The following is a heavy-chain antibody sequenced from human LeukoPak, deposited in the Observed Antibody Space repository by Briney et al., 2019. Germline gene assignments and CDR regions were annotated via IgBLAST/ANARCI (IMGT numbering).Heavy chain of an antibody. V-gene: IGHV4-4*02. CDR2: IYHSGST. J-gene: IGHJ5*02. CDR3: ASRSWGLYYSGWFDP. CDR1: GGSISSSNW. D-gene: IGHD2-21*01. Sequence: SGTLSLTCAVSGGSISSSNWWSWVRQPPGKGLEWIGEIYHSGSTNYNPSLKSRVTISVDKSKNQFSLKLSSVTAADTAVYYCASRSWGLYYSGWFDPWGQGTLVTVSS.